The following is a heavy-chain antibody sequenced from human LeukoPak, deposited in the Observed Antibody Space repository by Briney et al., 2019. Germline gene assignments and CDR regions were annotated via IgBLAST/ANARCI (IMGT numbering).Heavy chain of an antibody. Sequence: GGSLRLSCAASGFTFSSYGMHWVRQALGKGLEWVAVISYDGSNKYYVDSVKGRFTISRDNSKNTLSLQMNSLRTEDTAVYYCAKDLERHIVVVTASAVDYWGQGTLVTVSS. CDR1: GFTFSSYG. CDR3: AKDLERHIVVVTASAVDY. J-gene: IGHJ4*02. CDR2: ISYDGSNK. V-gene: IGHV3-30*18. D-gene: IGHD2-21*02.